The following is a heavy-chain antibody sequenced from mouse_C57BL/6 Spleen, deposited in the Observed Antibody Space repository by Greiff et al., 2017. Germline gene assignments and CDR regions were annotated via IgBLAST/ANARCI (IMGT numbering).Heavy chain of an antibody. CDR1: GYSFTDYN. CDR3: ARHDAMDY. V-gene: IGHV1-39*01. Sequence: EVKVVESGPELVKPGASVKLSCKASGYSFTDYNMNWVKQTTGKSLEWIGAINPNSGTTTYNQTFKGTATLTVDQSSSTAYMKLNSLTSENSAVYYCARHDAMDYWGQGTSLTVSS. CDR2: INPNSGTT. J-gene: IGHJ4*01.